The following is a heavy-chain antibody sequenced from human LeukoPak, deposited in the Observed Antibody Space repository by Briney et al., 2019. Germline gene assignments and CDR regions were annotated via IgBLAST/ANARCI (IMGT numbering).Heavy chain of an antibody. CDR3: ARGGGYSGYEDY. Sequence: GASVKVSCKASGGTFSSYAISWVRQAPGQGLEWMGGIIPIFDTANYAQKFQGRVTITADESPSTAYMELSSLRSEGTAVYYCARGGGYSGYEDYWGQGTLVTVSS. J-gene: IGHJ4*02. D-gene: IGHD5-12*01. V-gene: IGHV1-69*01. CDR1: GGTFSSYA. CDR2: IIPIFDTA.